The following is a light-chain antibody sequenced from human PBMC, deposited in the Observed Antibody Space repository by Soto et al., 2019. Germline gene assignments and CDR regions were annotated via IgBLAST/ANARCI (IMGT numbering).Light chain of an antibody. V-gene: IGLV1-51*01. CDR3: GTWDSSLSAVV. CDR2: DNN. J-gene: IGLJ2*01. Sequence: QSVLTQPPSVSAAPGQKVTISCAGSSSNIGNNYVSWYQQLPGTAPKLLIYDNNKRPSGIPDRLSGSKSGTSATLGITGLPTVDEADYYCGTWDSSLSAVVFGGGTQLTVL. CDR1: SSNIGNNY.